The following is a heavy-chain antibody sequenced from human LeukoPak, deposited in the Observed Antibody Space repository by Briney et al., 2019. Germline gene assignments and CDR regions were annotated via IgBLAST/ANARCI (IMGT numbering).Heavy chain of an antibody. Sequence: GGSLRLSCATSGFTFSSYGMKWVRQAPGKGLEWVAVIWYDGSKKYYVDSVKGRFTISRDSSKNTVDLQMDSLRAEDTALYYCTRENGGDGYRGGTFDIWGQGTMVTVSS. CDR1: GFTFSSYG. V-gene: IGHV3-33*01. CDR3: TRENGGDGYRGGTFDI. J-gene: IGHJ3*02. CDR2: IWYDGSKK. D-gene: IGHD5-24*01.